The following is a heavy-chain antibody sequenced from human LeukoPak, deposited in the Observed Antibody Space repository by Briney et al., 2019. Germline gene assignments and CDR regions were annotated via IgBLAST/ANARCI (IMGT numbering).Heavy chain of an antibody. J-gene: IGHJ5*02. Sequence: GASVKVSCKASGYTFTGYYMHWVRQAPGQGLEWMGWINPNSGGTNYAQKFQGRVTMTRDTSISTAYMELSRLRSDDTAVYYCARDRGCSSTSCLNWFDPWGQGTLATVSS. V-gene: IGHV1-2*02. CDR2: INPNSGGT. D-gene: IGHD2-2*01. CDR1: GYTFTGYY. CDR3: ARDRGCSSTSCLNWFDP.